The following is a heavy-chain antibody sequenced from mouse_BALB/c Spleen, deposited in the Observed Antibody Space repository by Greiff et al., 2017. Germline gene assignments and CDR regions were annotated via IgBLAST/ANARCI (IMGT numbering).Heavy chain of an antibody. Sequence: QVQLQQSGAELARPGASVKMSCKASGYTFTSYTMHWVKQRPGQGLEWIGYINPSSGYTNYNQKFKDKATLTADKSSSTAYMQLSSLTSEDSAVYYCATLYYDYDGYYAMDYWGQGTSVTVSS. CDR2: INPSSGYT. J-gene: IGHJ4*01. CDR3: ATLYYDYDGYYAMDY. CDR1: GYTFTSYT. V-gene: IGHV1-4*01. D-gene: IGHD2-4*01.